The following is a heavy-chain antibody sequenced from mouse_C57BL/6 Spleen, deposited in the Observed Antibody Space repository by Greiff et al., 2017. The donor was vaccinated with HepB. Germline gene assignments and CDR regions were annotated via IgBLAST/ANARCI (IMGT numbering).Heavy chain of an antibody. CDR2: ILPGSGST. CDR3: ARHYSNYLAWFAY. D-gene: IGHD2-5*01. V-gene: IGHV1-9*01. Sequence: QVQLQQSGAELLKPGASVKLSCKATGYTFTGYWIEWVKQRPGHGLEWIGEILPGSGSTNYNEKFKGKATFTADTSSNTACMQLSSLTTEDSAIYYCARHYSNYLAWFAYWGQGTLVTVSA. J-gene: IGHJ3*01. CDR1: GYTFTGYW.